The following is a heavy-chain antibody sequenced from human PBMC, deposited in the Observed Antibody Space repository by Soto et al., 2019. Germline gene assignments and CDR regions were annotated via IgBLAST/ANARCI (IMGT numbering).Heavy chain of an antibody. V-gene: IGHV3-33*01. CDR2: IGYDGSNK. CDR1: GFTFSSYG. Sequence: PGGSLRLSCAASGFTFSSYGMHWVRQAPGKGLEWVAVIGYDGSNKYYADSVKGRFTISRDNSKNTLYLQMNSLRAEDTAVYYCAREYYDFWSGYYGSYYGMDVWGQGTTVTVSS. CDR3: AREYYDFWSGYYGSYYGMDV. J-gene: IGHJ6*02. D-gene: IGHD3-3*01.